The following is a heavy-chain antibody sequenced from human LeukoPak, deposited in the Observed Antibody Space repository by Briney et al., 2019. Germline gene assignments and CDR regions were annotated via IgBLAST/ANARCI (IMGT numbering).Heavy chain of an antibody. CDR1: GFTISNYW. CDR2: IKQDGSEK. J-gene: IGHJ4*02. V-gene: IGHV3-7*04. Sequence: GGSLRLYCAASGFTISNYWMNWVRQAPGKGLEWVGNIKQDGSEKYYGDSVKGRFTISRDNAQNSLYLQMNSLRVEDTAVYYCSRDYSASGSLDSWGQGTLVTVSS. D-gene: IGHD3-10*01. CDR3: SRDYSASGSLDS.